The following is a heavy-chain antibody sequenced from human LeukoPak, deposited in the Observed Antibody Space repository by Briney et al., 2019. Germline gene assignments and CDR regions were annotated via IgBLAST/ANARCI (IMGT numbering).Heavy chain of an antibody. CDR3: AKDRNRDDFWSGFPAGWFDP. Sequence: GGSLRLFRAASGFTLSSYAMRWVPQAPGKGLEWVSAISGSGGSTYYADSVKGRFTISRDNSKDTLYLQMNSLRAEDTAVYYCAKDRNRDDFWSGFPAGWFDPWGQGTLVTVSS. CDR1: GFTLSSYA. V-gene: IGHV3-23*01. CDR2: ISGSGGST. J-gene: IGHJ5*02. D-gene: IGHD3-3*01.